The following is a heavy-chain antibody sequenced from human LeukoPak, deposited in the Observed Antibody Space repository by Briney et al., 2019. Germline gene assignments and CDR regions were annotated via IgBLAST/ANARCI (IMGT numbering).Heavy chain of an antibody. V-gene: IGHV3-9*01. CDR3: AKDISSGRYGRVGTYYFDY. CDR1: GFTFDHYA. D-gene: IGHD6-19*01. J-gene: IGHJ4*02. CDR2: ISWNSGSI. Sequence: GRSLRVSCAASGFTFDHYAMHWVRQAPGKGLEWVSGISWNSGSIGYADSVKGRFTISRDNAKNSLYLQMNSLRAEDTALYYCAKDISSGRYGRVGTYYFDYWGQGTLVTVSS.